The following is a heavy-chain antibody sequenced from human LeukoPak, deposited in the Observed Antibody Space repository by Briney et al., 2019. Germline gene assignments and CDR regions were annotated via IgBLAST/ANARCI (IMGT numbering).Heavy chain of an antibody. CDR1: GFTFSDYA. CDR3: ARDRSGYANDAFDF. D-gene: IGHD3-3*01. V-gene: IGHV3-30-3*01. CDR2: LSYGGTNK. Sequence: GGSLRLSCAASGFTFSDYAMHWVRQAPGKGLEWVAVLSYGGTNKYYADSVKGRFTISRDNSKNTMFLQMNSLRAEDTAVYHCARDRSGYANDAFDFWGQGTIVTVSS. J-gene: IGHJ3*01.